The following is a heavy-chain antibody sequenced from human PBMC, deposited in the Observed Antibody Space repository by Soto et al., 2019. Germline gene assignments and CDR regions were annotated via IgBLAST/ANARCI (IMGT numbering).Heavy chain of an antibody. CDR1: GGSISSYY. D-gene: IGHD3-22*01. CDR2: IYYSGST. J-gene: IGHJ4*02. V-gene: IGHV4-59*01. Sequence: SETLSLTCTVSGGSISSYYWSWIRQPPGKGLEWVGYIYYSGSTNYNPPLKSRVTISVDTPKNQFSLKLTSVTAADTAVYYCASHYYYNGSGYYFFDSWGPGTLVTVSS. CDR3: ASHYYYNGSGYYFFDS.